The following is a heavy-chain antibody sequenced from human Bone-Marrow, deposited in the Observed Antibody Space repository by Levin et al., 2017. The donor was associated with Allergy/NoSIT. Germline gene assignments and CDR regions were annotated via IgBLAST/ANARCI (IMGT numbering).Heavy chain of an antibody. CDR2: IYSGGST. D-gene: IGHD1-26*01. J-gene: IGHJ4*02. Sequence: PGESLKISCAASGFTVSSNYMSWVRQAPGKGLEWVSVIYSGGSTYYADSVKGRFTISRDNSKNTLYLQMNSLRAEDTAVYYCASVGIVGASLPFDYWGQGTLVTVSS. CDR1: GFTVSSNY. CDR3: ASVGIVGASLPFDY. V-gene: IGHV3-53*01.